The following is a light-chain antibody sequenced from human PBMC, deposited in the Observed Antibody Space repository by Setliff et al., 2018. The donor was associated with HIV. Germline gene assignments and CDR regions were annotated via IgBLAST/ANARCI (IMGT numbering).Light chain of an antibody. J-gene: IGLJ1*01. CDR1: SSNVGAYKY. CDR3: NSYRSGSPYV. CDR2: DVS. V-gene: IGLV2-14*03. Sequence: QSALTQPASVSGSPGQSIAISCTGTSSNVGAYKYVSWYQQHPGKAPKLMIFDVSLRPSGVSNRFSGSKSGNTASLTISGLRAEDEADYFCNSYRSGSPYVFGTGTKVTVL.